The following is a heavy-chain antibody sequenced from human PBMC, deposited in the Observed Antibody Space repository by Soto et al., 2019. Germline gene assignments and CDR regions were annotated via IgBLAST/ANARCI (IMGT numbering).Heavy chain of an antibody. CDR3: ARVPGVVVSADDAFDI. V-gene: IGHV4-4*02. CDR1: GGSVSSSNW. CDR2: IYHSGSA. Sequence: QVQLQESGPGLVKPSGTLSLTCAVSGGSVSSSNWWSWVRQSPGKGLEWMGEIYHSGSAHYNPSLTSRAPISLDKSKNQFSLRLTAVTAADTAVYYCARVPGVVVSADDAFDIWGPGTRVIVSS. J-gene: IGHJ3*02. D-gene: IGHD2-21*02.